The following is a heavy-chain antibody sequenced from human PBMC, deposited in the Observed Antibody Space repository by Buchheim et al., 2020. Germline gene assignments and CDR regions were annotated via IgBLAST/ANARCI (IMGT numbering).Heavy chain of an antibody. Sequence: QVQLQQWGAGLLKPSETLSLTCAVYGGSFSGYYWSWIRQPPGKGLEWIGEINHSGSTNYNPSLKSRVTISVDTSKNQFSLKLSSVTAADTAVYYCARGLRYDILTGYYRLRSGSFDYWGQGTL. CDR1: GGSFSGYY. V-gene: IGHV4-34*01. D-gene: IGHD3-9*01. CDR3: ARGLRYDILTGYYRLRSGSFDY. J-gene: IGHJ4*02. CDR2: INHSGST.